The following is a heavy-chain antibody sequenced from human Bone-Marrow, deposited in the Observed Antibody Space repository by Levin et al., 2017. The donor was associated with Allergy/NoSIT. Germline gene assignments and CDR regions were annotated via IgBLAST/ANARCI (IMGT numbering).Heavy chain of an antibody. CDR2: IYYSGNT. CDR3: ARFNGYDFDY. CDR1: GGSISGGGYY. J-gene: IGHJ4*01. Sequence: LRLSCTVSGGSISGGGYYWSWIRQHPGKGLEWIGYIYYSGNTYYNPSLKSRVIISVVTSKNQLSLKLTSVTVADTAVYYCARFNGYDFDYWGQEPWSPSPQ. D-gene: IGHD5-12*01. V-gene: IGHV4-31*03.